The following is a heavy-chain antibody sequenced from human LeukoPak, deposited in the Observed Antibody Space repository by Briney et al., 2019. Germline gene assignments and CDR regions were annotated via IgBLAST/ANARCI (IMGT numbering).Heavy chain of an antibody. Sequence: ASVKVSCKTSVYTFTSYDINWVRHGTGQGLEWVGWMNPNSGNTGSVQKFHGRVTMTRNTSISTAYMELSSLRSEDTAVYYCARGRGFCSSTSCYNWLDPWGQGTLVTVSS. V-gene: IGHV1-8*01. D-gene: IGHD2-2*01. CDR1: VYTFTSYD. CDR2: MNPNSGNT. J-gene: IGHJ5*02. CDR3: ARGRGFCSSTSCYNWLDP.